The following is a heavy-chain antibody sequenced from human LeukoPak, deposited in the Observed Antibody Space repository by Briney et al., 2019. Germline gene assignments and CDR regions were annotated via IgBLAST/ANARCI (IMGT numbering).Heavy chain of an antibody. CDR3: ARQLGDRLLFDY. Sequence: PSETLSLTCTVSGGSFSSYFWSWIRQPPGKGLEWIGYIYYSASTHYHSSLKSRVTISLDTSRNQFSLKLSSVTAADTAVYYCARQLGDRLLFDYWGQGTLVTVSS. CDR2: IYYSAST. CDR1: GGSFSSYF. J-gene: IGHJ4*02. V-gene: IGHV4-59*01. D-gene: IGHD2-21*01.